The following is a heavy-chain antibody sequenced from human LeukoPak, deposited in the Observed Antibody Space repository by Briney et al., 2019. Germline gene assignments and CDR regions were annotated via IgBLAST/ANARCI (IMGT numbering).Heavy chain of an antibody. CDR3: AKVIRGGYGMDV. Sequence: GGSLRLSCAASGFTFSSFGTNWVRQAPGKGLEGVSYISYSGSLTDHADSVKGRFTISRDNDKNSLSLQLNSLRDEDTAVYFCAKVIRGGYGMDVWGQGTTVTVSS. CDR1: GFTFSSFG. J-gene: IGHJ6*02. D-gene: IGHD3-10*01. CDR2: ISYSGSLT. V-gene: IGHV3-48*02.